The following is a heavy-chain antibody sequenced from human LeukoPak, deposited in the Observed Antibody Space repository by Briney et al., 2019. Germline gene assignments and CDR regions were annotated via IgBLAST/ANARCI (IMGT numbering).Heavy chain of an antibody. CDR2: IKQDGSEK. J-gene: IGHJ4*02. V-gene: IGHV3-7*01. CDR1: GFTFSYYW. D-gene: IGHD3-10*01. Sequence: PGGSLRLSCAASGFTFSYYWMSWVRQAPGKGLEWVANIKQDGSEKYYVDSVKGRFTISRDNSKNSLFLQMNSLGAEDTAVYYCLVRGVSKPYWGQGILVTVSS. CDR3: LVRGVSKPY.